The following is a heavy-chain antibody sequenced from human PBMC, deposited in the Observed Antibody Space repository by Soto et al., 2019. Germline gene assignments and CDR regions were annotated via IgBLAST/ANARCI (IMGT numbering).Heavy chain of an antibody. CDR1: GFTFSTYS. CDR2: ISSSSSYL. V-gene: IGHV3-21*01. J-gene: IGHJ5*02. Sequence: EVQLVESGGGLVKPGGSLKLSCAASGFTFSTYSMNWVRQAPGKGLEWVSCISSSSSYLYYADSVKGRFTISRDNAKNSVYLQMNSLRAEDTAVYYCVRDRDSSWYCDPWGQGTLVTVSS. D-gene: IGHD6-13*01. CDR3: VRDRDSSWYCDP.